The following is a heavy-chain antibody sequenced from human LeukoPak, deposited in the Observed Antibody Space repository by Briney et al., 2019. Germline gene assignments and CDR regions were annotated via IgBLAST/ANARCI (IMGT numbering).Heavy chain of an antibody. Sequence: SETLSLTCPVSGGSISNYYWSWLRQPPGKGLEWIAYIYETGHTGYNPSLKTRVTISLDTSKNQFSLKLNSVTAADTAVYYCARHALRGGFDSWGQGTLVAVSS. D-gene: IGHD5-12*01. CDR3: ARHALRGGFDS. V-gene: IGHV4-59*08. CDR2: IYETGHT. J-gene: IGHJ4*02. CDR1: GGSISNYY.